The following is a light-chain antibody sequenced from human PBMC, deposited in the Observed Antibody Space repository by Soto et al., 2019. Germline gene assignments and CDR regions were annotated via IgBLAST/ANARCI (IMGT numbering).Light chain of an antibody. Sequence: DIQMTQSPSSLSTSVGDRVTITCRASQSISSYLNWYQQKPGKAPKLLIYASSSLQSGVPSRFSGSGSGTDFTLTISSLQHEDFETYYCQQSYLTPLTLGGGTKVDIK. CDR2: ASS. CDR3: QQSYLTPLT. CDR1: QSISSY. V-gene: IGKV1-39*01. J-gene: IGKJ4*01.